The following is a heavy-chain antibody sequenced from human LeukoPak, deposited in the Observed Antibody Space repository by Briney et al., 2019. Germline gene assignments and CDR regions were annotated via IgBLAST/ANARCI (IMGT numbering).Heavy chain of an antibody. V-gene: IGHV1-2*02. CDR1: GYTFTGYY. CDR3: AREAAAAGENYFDY. CDR2: INPNSGGT. J-gene: IGHJ4*02. D-gene: IGHD6-13*01. Sequence: AASVKVSCKASGYTFTGYYMHWVRQAPGQGLEWMGWINPNSGGTNYAQKFQGRVTMTRDTSISTAYMELSRLRSDDTAVYYCAREAAAAGENYFDYWGQGTLVTVSS.